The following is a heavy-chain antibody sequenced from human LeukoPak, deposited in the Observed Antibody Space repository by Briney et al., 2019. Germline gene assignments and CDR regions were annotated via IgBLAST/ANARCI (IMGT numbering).Heavy chain of an antibody. V-gene: IGHV1-2*02. CDR2: INPNTGDT. D-gene: IGHD1-7*01. Sequence: ASVKVSCKASGYTFTGYYIHWVRQGPGQGPEWMGWINPNTGDTNYAQKFQDRVTMTRDTSINTAYMDLSTLRSDDTAVYYCARPTRYNWIYAAFDIWGQGTMVTVSS. CDR3: ARPTRYNWIYAAFDI. CDR1: GYTFTGYY. J-gene: IGHJ3*02.